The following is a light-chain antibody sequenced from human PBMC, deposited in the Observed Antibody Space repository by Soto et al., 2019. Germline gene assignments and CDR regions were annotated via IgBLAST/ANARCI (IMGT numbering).Light chain of an antibody. Sequence: ENVLSMVPCTRSLPKGERATLSCRASQSVTSSSLAWYQQKVGRAPRVLIYGASNRATGIPDRFSGSGSGTDFTLTITRLEPEDFAVYYCQQYGSSARTFGQGTRLEIK. J-gene: IGKJ5*01. CDR1: QSVTSSS. V-gene: IGKV3-20*01. CDR2: GAS. CDR3: QQYGSSART.